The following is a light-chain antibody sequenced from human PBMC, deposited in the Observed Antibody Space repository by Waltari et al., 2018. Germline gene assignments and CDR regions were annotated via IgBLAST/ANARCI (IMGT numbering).Light chain of an antibody. Sequence: EIVMTQSPATLSVSPGDRATLSCRASQSVSSNLAWYQQHPGQAPRLLIYAASTRAPGDPARFSGSGSGTDFTLTISSLQSEDFAVYYCQQYNGWPRTFGQGTKVEI. CDR1: QSVSSN. V-gene: IGKV3-15*01. CDR2: AAS. J-gene: IGKJ1*01. CDR3: QQYNGWPRT.